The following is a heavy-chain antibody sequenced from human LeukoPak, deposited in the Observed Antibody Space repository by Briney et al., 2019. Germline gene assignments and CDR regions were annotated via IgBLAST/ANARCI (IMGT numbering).Heavy chain of an antibody. D-gene: IGHD6-19*01. CDR1: GYTFTSYG. CDR3: ARPISSGWFFDY. V-gene: IGHV1-18*04. Sequence: ASVKVSCKASGYTFTSYGISWVRQAPGQGLEWMGRISAYNGNTNYAQKLQGRVTMTTDTSTSTAYMELRSLRSDDTAVYYCARPISSGWFFDYWGQGTLVTVSS. CDR2: ISAYNGNT. J-gene: IGHJ4*02.